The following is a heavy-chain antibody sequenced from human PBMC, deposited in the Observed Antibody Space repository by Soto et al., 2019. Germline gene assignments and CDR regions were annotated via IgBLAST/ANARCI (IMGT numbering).Heavy chain of an antibody. V-gene: IGHV4-30-2*01. Sequence: QLQLQESGSGLVKPSQTLSLTCAVSGGSMSSGGYSWSWIRQPPGKGLEWIGYIYHNGSPYYNPSLNSRATISVDRSKNQFSLKLSSVTAADTAVYDCARVPDVWGQGTTVTVSS. CDR2: IYHNGSP. J-gene: IGHJ6*02. CDR3: ARVPDV. CDR1: GGSMSSGGYS.